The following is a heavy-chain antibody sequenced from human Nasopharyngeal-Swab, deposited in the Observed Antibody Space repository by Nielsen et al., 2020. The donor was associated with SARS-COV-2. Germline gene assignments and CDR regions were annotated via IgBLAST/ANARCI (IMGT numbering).Heavy chain of an antibody. Sequence: GESLKISCVASGFTFSNYEMNWVRQAPGKGLEWVSFISSGETTIQYADSVKDRFTISRDDAKNSLFLQMNSLRVEDAAVYYCARASRGWSWGQGTLVTVSS. CDR1: GFTFSNYE. V-gene: IGHV3-48*03. CDR2: ISSGETTI. J-gene: IGHJ5*02. D-gene: IGHD6-19*01. CDR3: ARASRGWS.